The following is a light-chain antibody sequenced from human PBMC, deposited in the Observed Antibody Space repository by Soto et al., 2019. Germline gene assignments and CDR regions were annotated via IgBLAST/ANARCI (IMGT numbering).Light chain of an antibody. CDR1: SSDVGGYDF. V-gene: IGLV2-11*01. CDR3: SSCTSGNTVV. Sequence: QSALTQPRSVSGSPGQSVTISCTGTSSDVGGYDFVSWYQQHPGKAPKLTIYDVTKRPSWVPDRFSGAKSGNSASLTISGLRAEDEADYYCSSCTSGNTVVFGGGTKLTVL. CDR2: DVT. J-gene: IGLJ2*01.